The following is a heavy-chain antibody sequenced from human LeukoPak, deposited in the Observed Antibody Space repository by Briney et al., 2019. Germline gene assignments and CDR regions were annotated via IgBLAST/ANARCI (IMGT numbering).Heavy chain of an antibody. CDR2: IIPILGIA. CDR3: ARDIGYSSSWPDY. Sequence: GSSVKVSCKASGGTFSSYAISWVRQAPGQGLEWMGRIIPILGIANYAQKFQGRVTITADKSTSTAYMELSSLRSEDTAVYYCARDIGYSSSWPDYWGQGTLVTVSS. CDR1: GGTFSSYA. J-gene: IGHJ4*02. V-gene: IGHV1-69*04. D-gene: IGHD6-13*01.